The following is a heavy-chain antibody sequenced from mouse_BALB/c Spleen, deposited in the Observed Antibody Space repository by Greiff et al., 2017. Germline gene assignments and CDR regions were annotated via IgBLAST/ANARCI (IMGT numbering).Heavy chain of an antibody. Sequence: VQLPQSGPELMKPGASVKISCKASGYSFTSYYMHWVKQSHGKSLEWIGYIDPFNGGTSYNQKFKGKATLTVDKSSSTAYMHLSSLTSEDSAVYYCARNRYDYWGQGTTLTVSS. CDR2: IDPFNGGT. V-gene: IGHV1S135*01. J-gene: IGHJ2*01. CDR1: GYSFTSYY. D-gene: IGHD2-14*01. CDR3: ARNRYDY.